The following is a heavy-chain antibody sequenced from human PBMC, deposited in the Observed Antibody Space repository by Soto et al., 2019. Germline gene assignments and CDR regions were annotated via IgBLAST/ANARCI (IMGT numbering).Heavy chain of an antibody. CDR2: INAGNGNT. Sequence: GASVKVSCKASGYTFTSYAMHWVRQAPGQRLEWMGWINAGNGNTKYSQKFQGRVTITRDTSASTAYMELSSLRSEDTAVYYFARVPIWSGWGSYRIIDYWGQGTLVTVSS. D-gene: IGHD3-16*02. CDR1: GYTFTSYA. J-gene: IGHJ4*02. V-gene: IGHV1-3*01. CDR3: ARVPIWSGWGSYRIIDY.